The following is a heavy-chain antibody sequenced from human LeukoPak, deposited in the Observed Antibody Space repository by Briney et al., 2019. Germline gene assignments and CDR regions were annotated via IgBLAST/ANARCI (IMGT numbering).Heavy chain of an antibody. CDR3: ARAPSYDFWSGYYLDY. D-gene: IGHD3-3*01. CDR2: IIPIFGTA. V-gene: IGHV1-69*13. J-gene: IGHJ4*02. Sequence: EASVKVSCKASGGTFSSYAISWVRQAPGQGLEWMGGIIPIFGTANYAQKFQGRVTITADESTSTAYMELSSLRSEDTAVYYCARAPSYDFWSGYYLDYWGQGTLVTVSS. CDR1: GGTFSSYA.